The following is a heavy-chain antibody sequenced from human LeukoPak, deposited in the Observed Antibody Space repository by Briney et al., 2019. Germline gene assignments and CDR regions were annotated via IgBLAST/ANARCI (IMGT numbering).Heavy chain of an antibody. V-gene: IGHV3-9*01. J-gene: IGHJ3*02. CDR3: ARSRIAVAGTVAFDI. CDR1: GFPFDDYA. D-gene: IGHD6-19*01. CDR2: ISCYSGSI. Sequence: GGSLRLSCAASGFPFDDYAMHWVRQAPGKGLGWVSGISCYSGSIGYADSVKSRCTISRDNAKNSLHLQMNRLRAEDTALYYCARSRIAVAGTVAFDIWGQGTMVTVSS.